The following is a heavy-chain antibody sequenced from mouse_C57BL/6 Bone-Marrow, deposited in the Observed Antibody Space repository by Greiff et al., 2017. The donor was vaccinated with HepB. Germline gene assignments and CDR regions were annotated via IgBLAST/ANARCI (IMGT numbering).Heavy chain of an antibody. D-gene: IGHD2-1*01. CDR2: IYPGDGDT. V-gene: IGHV1-80*01. J-gene: IGHJ2*01. Sequence: QVQLKEPGAELVKPGASVKISCKASGYAFSSYWMNWVKQRPGKGLEWIGQIYPGDGDTNYNGKFKGKATLTVDKSSSTAYMQLSSLTSEDSAVYYCARWCGNYYDFDYWGQGTTLTVSS. CDR1: GYAFSSYW. CDR3: ARWCGNYYDFDY.